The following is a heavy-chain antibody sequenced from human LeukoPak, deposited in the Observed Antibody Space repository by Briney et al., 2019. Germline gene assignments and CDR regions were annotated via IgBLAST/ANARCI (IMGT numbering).Heavy chain of an antibody. CDR1: GFTFSSYS. J-gene: IGHJ4*02. D-gene: IGHD6-6*01. CDR3: ARDLISSSSGGFWDNFDY. CDR2: ISSSSSTI. V-gene: IGHV3-48*02. Sequence: GGSLRLSCAASGFTFSSYSMNWVRQAPGKGLEWVSYISSSSSTIYYADSVKGRFTISRDNAKNSLYLQMNSLRDEDTAVYYCARDLISSSSGGFWDNFDYRGQGTLVTVSS.